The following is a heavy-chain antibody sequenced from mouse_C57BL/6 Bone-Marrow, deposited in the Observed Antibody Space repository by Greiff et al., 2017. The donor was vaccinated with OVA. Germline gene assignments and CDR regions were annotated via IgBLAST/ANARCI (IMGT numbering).Heavy chain of an antibody. CDR1: GYTFTDYD. V-gene: IGHV1-15*01. J-gene: IGHJ1*03. D-gene: IGHD2-2*01. CDR2: IDPETGGT. Sequence: VKLQQSGAELVRPGASVTLSCKASGYTFTDYDMHWVKQTPVHGLEWIGAIDPETGGTAYNQKFKGKAILTVDKSSSTAYMELRRLTYEDSAVYSGTREGLTRYFDVWGTGTTVTVSS. CDR3: TREGLTRYFDV.